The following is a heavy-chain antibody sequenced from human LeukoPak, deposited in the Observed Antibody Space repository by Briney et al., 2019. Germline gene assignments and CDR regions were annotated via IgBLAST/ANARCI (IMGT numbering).Heavy chain of an antibody. D-gene: IGHD4-11*01. V-gene: IGHV3-7*01. Sequence: TGGSLRLSCAASGFIFNNYWMSWVRQAPGKGLEWVASIRPDGSGDFHMDSVKGRFTISRDSAEKSLSLQMNSLRAEDTAIYYCARLMGGVTTYDLWGQGTLVTVSS. CDR2: IRPDGSGD. CDR1: GFIFNNYW. CDR3: ARLMGGVTTYDL. J-gene: IGHJ5*02.